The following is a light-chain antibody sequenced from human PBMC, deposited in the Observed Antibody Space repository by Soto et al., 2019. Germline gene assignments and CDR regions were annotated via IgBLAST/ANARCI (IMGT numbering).Light chain of an antibody. V-gene: IGKV1-5*01. CDR3: QQYDTYSWT. J-gene: IGKJ1*01. CDR2: DAS. CDR1: QSITGW. Sequence: DIQMTQSPSTLSASVGDRVTITCRASQSITGWLAWYQQKPGKAPKLLIYDASSLDSGVPSRFSGGGSGTEFTLTISSLQPDDFATYYCQQYDTYSWTFDQGTKVEIK.